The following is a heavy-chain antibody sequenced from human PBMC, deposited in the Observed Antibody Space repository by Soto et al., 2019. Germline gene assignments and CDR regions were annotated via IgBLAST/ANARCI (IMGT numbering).Heavy chain of an antibody. Sequence: AGSLRLSCAASGFTVTSYAMSWVRQAPGKGLEWVSSISGSVESTYYTDSVKGRFTLSTDNSKNTLYLQMNSLRAADTAIYYCAKRGEDYYGSGSYRYYYYGMDVWGQGTTVTVSS. D-gene: IGHD3-10*01. CDR3: AKRGEDYYGSGSYRYYYYGMDV. J-gene: IGHJ6*02. CDR2: ISGSVEST. V-gene: IGHV3-23*01. CDR1: GFTVTSYA.